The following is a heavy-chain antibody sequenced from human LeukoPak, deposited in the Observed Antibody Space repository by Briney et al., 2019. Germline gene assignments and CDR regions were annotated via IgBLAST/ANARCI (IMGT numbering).Heavy chain of an antibody. CDR2: IKQDGSEK. CDR3: ARDSRYYGMDV. J-gene: IGHJ6*02. Sequence: TGGSLRLSCAASGVTFSSYWMSWVRQAPGKGLEWVANIKQDGSEKYYVDSVKGRFTISRDNAKNSLYLQMSSLRAEDTAVYYCARDSRYYGMDVWGQGTTVTVSS. D-gene: IGHD1-14*01. V-gene: IGHV3-7*01. CDR1: GVTFSSYW.